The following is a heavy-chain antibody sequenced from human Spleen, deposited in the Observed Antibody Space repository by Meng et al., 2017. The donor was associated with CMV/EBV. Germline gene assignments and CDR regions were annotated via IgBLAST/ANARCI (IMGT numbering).Heavy chain of an antibody. CDR3: ARKTRYSARTRPDY. CDR2: ISAYNGST. D-gene: IGHD1-26*01. V-gene: IGHV1-18*01. J-gene: IGHJ4*02. Sequence: ACGYTLAGYGISWWSQAPAQGLDGMGWISAYNGSTDYAQTLQGRVTMTPDTSTSKFYMELTRLRAEDTAVYYCARKTRYSARTRPDYWGQGTLVTVSS. CDR1: GYTLAGYG.